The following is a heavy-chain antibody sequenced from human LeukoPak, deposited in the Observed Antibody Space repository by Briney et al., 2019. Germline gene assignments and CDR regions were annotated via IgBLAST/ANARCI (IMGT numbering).Heavy chain of an antibody. D-gene: IGHD2-2*01. V-gene: IGHV1-69*13. CDR2: IIPIFGTA. CDR3: ARGPTYQPIDF. Sequence: ASVKVSCKASGGTFSSYAISWVRQAPGQGLEWMGGIIPIFGTANYAQKFQGRVTITADESTSTAYMELSSVTAADTAVYYCARGPTYQPIDFWGQGTLVTVSS. J-gene: IGHJ4*02. CDR1: GGTFSSYA.